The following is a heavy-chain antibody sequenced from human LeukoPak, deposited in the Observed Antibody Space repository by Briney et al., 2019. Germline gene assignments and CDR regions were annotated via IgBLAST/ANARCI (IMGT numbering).Heavy chain of an antibody. J-gene: IGHJ3*02. CDR3: ARGVVTWQASAFDI. CDR1: GFTFSSYS. CDR2: ISSSSSYI. Sequence: PGGSLRLSCAASGFTFSSYSMNWVRQAPGKGLEWVSSISSSSSYIYYADSVKGRFTISRDNAKNSLYLQMNSLRAEDTAVYYCARGVVTWQASAFDIWGQGTMVTVSS. D-gene: IGHD2-21*02. V-gene: IGHV3-21*01.